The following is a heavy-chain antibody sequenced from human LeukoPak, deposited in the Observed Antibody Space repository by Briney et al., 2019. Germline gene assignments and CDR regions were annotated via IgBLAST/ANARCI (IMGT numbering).Heavy chain of an antibody. D-gene: IGHD3-9*01. CDR3: ARQGYDILTGYVNWFDP. J-gene: IGHJ5*02. CDR1: GGSISSYY. Sequence: SETLSLTCTVSGGSISSYYWSWIRQPPGKGLEWIGYIYYSGSTNYNPSLKSRVTISVDTSKNQFSLKLSSVTAADTAVYYCARQGYDILTGYVNWFDPWGQGTLVTVSS. V-gene: IGHV4-59*08. CDR2: IYYSGST.